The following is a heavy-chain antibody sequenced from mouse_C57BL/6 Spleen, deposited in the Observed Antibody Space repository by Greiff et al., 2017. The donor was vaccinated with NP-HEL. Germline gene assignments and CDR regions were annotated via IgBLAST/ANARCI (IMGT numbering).Heavy chain of an antibody. J-gene: IGHJ1*03. CDR2: IYPSDSET. D-gene: IGHD1-2*01. V-gene: IGHV1-61*01. Sequence: VQLQQSGAELVRPGSSVKLSCKASGYTFTSYWMDWVKQRPGQGLEWIGNIYPSDSETHYNQKFKDKATLTVDKSSSTAYMQLSSLTSEDSAVYYCARRDYYGLYWYFDVWGTGTTVTVSS. CDR1: GYTFTSYW. CDR3: ARRDYYGLYWYFDV.